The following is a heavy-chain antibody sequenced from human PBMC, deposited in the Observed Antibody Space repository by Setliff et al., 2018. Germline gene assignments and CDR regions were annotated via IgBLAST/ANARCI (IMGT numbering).Heavy chain of an antibody. J-gene: IGHJ5*02. Sequence: SETLSLTCTVSGGSISSGDHYWSWIRQPAGKGLEWIGRIHASGSTNYNPSLKSRVTISVDTSKNQFSLKLTSVTAADTAMYYCARSGDYGSGRLSPWGQGTRVTVSS. D-gene: IGHD3-10*01. V-gene: IGHV4-61*02. CDR1: GGSISSGDHY. CDR2: IHASGST. CDR3: ARSGDYGSGRLSP.